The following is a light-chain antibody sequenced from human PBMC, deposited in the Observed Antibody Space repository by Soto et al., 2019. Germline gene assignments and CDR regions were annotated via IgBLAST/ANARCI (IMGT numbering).Light chain of an antibody. Sequence: QSALTQPASVSGSPGQSITISCTGSSSDVGGYTYVSWYQQHPGKAPKLMIYDVSTRPSGVSNRFSGSKSGNTASLTISGLQDEDGADYYCSSYTSSSLYVFGTGTKVTVL. CDR1: SSDVGGYTY. CDR3: SSYTSSSLYV. CDR2: DVS. V-gene: IGLV2-14*01. J-gene: IGLJ1*01.